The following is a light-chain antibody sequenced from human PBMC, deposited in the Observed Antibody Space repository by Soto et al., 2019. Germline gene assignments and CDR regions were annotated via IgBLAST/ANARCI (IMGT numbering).Light chain of an antibody. J-gene: IGKJ5*01. CDR3: QQLNNYPIT. V-gene: IGKV1-9*01. CDR1: QGISSY. Sequence: DIQLTQSPSFLSASVGDRVTITCRASQGISSYLAWYQQKPGKAPKLLIYAASTWHSGVPSRFSGSGSGTDFTLTISSLQPEDFATYYCQQLNNYPITFGQGTRLEIK. CDR2: AAS.